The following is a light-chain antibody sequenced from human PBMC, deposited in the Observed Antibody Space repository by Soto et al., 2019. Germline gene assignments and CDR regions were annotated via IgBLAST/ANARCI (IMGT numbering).Light chain of an antibody. CDR3: QQYGNSRGT. V-gene: IGKV3-20*01. CDR2: GAS. CDR1: QSVSNNY. J-gene: IGKJ1*01. Sequence: EIVLTQSPGTLSLSPGERPTLSCRASQSVSNNYLAWYQQKPGQAPRLLIYGASSRATGIPDRFSGSGSGTDFTLTISGLEPEDSAVYYCQQYGNSRGTFGQGTKVDIK.